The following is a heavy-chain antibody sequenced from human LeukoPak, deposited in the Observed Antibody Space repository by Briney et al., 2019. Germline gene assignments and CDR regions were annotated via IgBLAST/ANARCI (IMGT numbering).Heavy chain of an antibody. V-gene: IGHV3-48*01. Sequence: GRSLRLSCAASGFTFSSYSMNWVRQAPGKGLEWVSYISSSSSTIYYADSVKGRFTISRDNAKDSLYLQMNSLRAEDTAVYYCARDAPGVVVPAAMDDYWGQGTLVTVSS. CDR1: GFTFSSYS. J-gene: IGHJ4*02. CDR3: ARDAPGVVVPAAMDDY. D-gene: IGHD2-2*01. CDR2: ISSSSSTI.